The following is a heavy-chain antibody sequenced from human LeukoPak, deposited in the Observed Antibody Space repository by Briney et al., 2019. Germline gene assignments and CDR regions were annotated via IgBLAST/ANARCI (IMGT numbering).Heavy chain of an antibody. CDR1: GYSFTSYW. CDR2: IYPGDSDT. J-gene: IGHJ4*02. V-gene: IGHV5-51*01. D-gene: IGHD5-18*01. Sequence: GESLKISCKGSGYSFTSYWIGWGPQMPGKGLEWMGIIYPGDSDTRYSPSFQGQVTISADKSINTAYLQWSSLKASDTAIYYCARRGEAMDPFDYWGQGTLVTVSS. CDR3: ARRGEAMDPFDY.